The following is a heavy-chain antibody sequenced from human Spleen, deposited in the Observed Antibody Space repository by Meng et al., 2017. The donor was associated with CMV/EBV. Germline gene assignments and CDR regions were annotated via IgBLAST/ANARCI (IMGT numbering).Heavy chain of an antibody. CDR2: ISSSSSYI. J-gene: IGHJ4*02. CDR1: GFTFSSYS. V-gene: IGHV3-21*06. Sequence: GESLKISCAASGFTFSSYSMNWVRQAPGKGLEWVSSISSSSSYIYYADSVKGRFTISRDNAKDMLYLQMNNLRVDDTAMFYCGEFAVGWGQGTLVTVSS. CDR3: GEFAVG. D-gene: IGHD1-26*01.